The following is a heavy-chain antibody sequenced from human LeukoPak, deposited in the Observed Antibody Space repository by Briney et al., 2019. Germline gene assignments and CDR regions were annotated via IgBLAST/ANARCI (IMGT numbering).Heavy chain of an antibody. Sequence: GGSLRLSCAVSGFTFSDYFMTWIRQAPGKGLEWISYISPSSNIIYYADSVKGRFTISRDNADNSLYLQMHSLRAEDTAVYYCAKTRPLDSSSWSHGDYWGQGTLVTVSS. J-gene: IGHJ4*02. CDR1: GFTFSDYF. D-gene: IGHD6-13*01. V-gene: IGHV3-11*01. CDR3: AKTRPLDSSSWSHGDY. CDR2: ISPSSNII.